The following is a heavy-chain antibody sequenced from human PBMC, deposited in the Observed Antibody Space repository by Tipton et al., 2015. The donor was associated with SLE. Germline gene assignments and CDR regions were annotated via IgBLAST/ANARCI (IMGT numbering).Heavy chain of an antibody. CDR2: ISWNSGSI. V-gene: IGHV3-9*01. CDR3: AREDASVWPPDDY. Sequence: SLRLSCAASGFTFDDYVMHWVRQAPGKGLEWVSGISWNSGSIDYADSVKGRFTVSRDNSKNTLYLQMNSLRAEDTAVYYCAREDASVWPPDDYWGQGTLVTVSS. J-gene: IGHJ4*02. D-gene: IGHD6-19*01. CDR1: GFTFDDYV.